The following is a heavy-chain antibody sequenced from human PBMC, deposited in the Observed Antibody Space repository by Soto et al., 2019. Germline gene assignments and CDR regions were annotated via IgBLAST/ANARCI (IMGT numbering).Heavy chain of an antibody. Sequence: PLVLLTICSKVSWCNCTDYWIGWILKMPGKGLEWMGIIYPGDSHAIYSPSFQGQVTMSADKSISTAYLQWSSLKASDTAMYYCARPYSGGPNDPFDVWGQGTMVTVSS. CDR3: ARPYSGGPNDPFDV. V-gene: IGHV5-51*01. D-gene: IGHD1-26*01. CDR1: WCNCTDYW. CDR2: IYPGDSHA. J-gene: IGHJ3*01.